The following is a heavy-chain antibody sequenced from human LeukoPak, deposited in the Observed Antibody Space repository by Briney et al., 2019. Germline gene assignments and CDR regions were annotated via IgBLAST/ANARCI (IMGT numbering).Heavy chain of an antibody. CDR1: GFTFSSYA. Sequence: GRSLRLSCAASGFTFSSYAMSWVRQAPGKGLEWVSAISGSGGSTYYADSVKGRFTISRDNSKNTLYLQMNSLRAEDTAVYYCAKGGGYCSSTSCYRAFDYWGQGTLVTVSS. J-gene: IGHJ4*02. CDR2: ISGSGGST. D-gene: IGHD2-2*01. V-gene: IGHV3-23*01. CDR3: AKGGGYCSSTSCYRAFDY.